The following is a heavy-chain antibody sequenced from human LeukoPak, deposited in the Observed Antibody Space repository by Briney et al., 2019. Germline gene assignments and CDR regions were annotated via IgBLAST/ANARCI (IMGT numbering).Heavy chain of an antibody. D-gene: IGHD3-10*01. CDR3: ARDLYGSDYYMDV. CDR1: GGSISSHY. J-gene: IGHJ6*03. V-gene: IGHV4-4*07. CDR2: FYTSGST. Sequence: PSETLSLTCTVSGGSISSHYWSWIRRPAGKGLEWLGPFYTSGSTKYNPSLWSRVTISVDRSKNQLSLKLSSVTAADTAVYYCARDLYGSDYYMDVWGKGTTVTVSS.